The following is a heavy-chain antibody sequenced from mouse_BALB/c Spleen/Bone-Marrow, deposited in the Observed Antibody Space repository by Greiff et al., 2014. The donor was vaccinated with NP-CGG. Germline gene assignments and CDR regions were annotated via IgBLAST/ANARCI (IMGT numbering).Heavy chain of an antibody. D-gene: IGHD1-1*01. CDR3: ATYYYGSSWGFAY. CDR2: IDPANGNT. V-gene: IGHV14-3*02. CDR1: GFNIKDTY. Sequence: EVQLVESGAELVKPGASVKLSCTASGFNIKDTYMHWVKQRPEQGLEWIGRIDPANGNTKYDPKFQGKATITADTSSNTAYLQLSSLTSEDTAVYYCATYYYGSSWGFAYWGRGTLVTVSA. J-gene: IGHJ3*01.